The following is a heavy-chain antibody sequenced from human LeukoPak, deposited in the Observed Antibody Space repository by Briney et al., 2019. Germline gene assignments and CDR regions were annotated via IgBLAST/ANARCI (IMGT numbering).Heavy chain of an antibody. V-gene: IGHV3-11*04. Sequence: PGGSLRLSCAASGFTFSDYYMSWIRQAPGKGLEWVLYISSSGSTKYYADSVKGRFTISRDNAKDSLYLQMNILRAEDTAVYYCARWGKGYYGSGSSYYFDYWGQGTLVTVSS. J-gene: IGHJ4*02. D-gene: IGHD3-10*01. CDR1: GFTFSDYY. CDR3: ARWGKGYYGSGSSYYFDY. CDR2: ISSSGSTK.